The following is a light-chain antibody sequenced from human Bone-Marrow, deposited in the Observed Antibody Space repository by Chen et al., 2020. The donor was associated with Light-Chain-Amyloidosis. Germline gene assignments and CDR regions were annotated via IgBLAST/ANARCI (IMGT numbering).Light chain of an antibody. CDR3: QQYYATLPS. V-gene: IGKV4-1*01. Sequence: DIGMTQSPDSLAVSLGERATINCKSRQSVLYSSNNKNYLAWYQQKPGQPPKLLISWASTRESGVPDRFSGSGSETDFTLTISSLQAEDVAVYYCQQYYATLPSFGGGTKVEIK. CDR2: WAS. CDR1: QSVLYSSNNKNY. J-gene: IGKJ4*01.